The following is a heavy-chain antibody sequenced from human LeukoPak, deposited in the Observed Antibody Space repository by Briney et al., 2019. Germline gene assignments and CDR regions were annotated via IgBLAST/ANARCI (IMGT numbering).Heavy chain of an antibody. CDR1: GGTFSSYA. CDR3: ARGLGGWPSYYYGMDV. V-gene: IGHV1-69*05. J-gene: IGHJ6*02. CDR2: IIPIFGTA. D-gene: IGHD1-26*01. Sequence: SVKVSCKASGGTFSSYAISWVRQAPGQGLEWMGGIIPIFGTANYAQKFQGRVTMTRNTSISTAYMELSSLRSEDTAVYYCARGLGGWPSYYYGMDVWGQGTTVTVSS.